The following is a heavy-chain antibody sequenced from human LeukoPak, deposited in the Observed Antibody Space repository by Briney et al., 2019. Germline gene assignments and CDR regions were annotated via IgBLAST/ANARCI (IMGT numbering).Heavy chain of an antibody. V-gene: IGHV3-66*01. CDR3: AREQVLVFRGYYVMDV. J-gene: IGHJ6*02. Sequence: GGSLRLSCAAWGFTFSSNYMKWVGQAAGKGLEWVSVMYSGGSKFYRESVKGRFTISRYNSMNTLYLQMNSLRVDDTAVYYCAREQVLVFRGYYVMDVWGQGTTVTVSS. D-gene: IGHD2/OR15-2a*01. CDR2: MYSGGSK. CDR1: GFTFSSNY.